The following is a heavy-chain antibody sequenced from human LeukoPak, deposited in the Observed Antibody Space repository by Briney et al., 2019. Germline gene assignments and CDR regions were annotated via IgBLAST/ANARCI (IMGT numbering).Heavy chain of an antibody. CDR1: GFTFSSYA. V-gene: IGHV3-23*01. D-gene: IGHD2-2*01. CDR2: ISGRGGST. CDR3: AKDTPDIVVVPAAIDAFDI. J-gene: IGHJ3*02. Sequence: GGPLRLSCAASGFTFSSYAMSWVRQAPGKGLEWVSAISGRGGSTYYADSVKGRFTISRDNSKNTLYLQMNSLRAEDTAVYYCAKDTPDIVVVPAAIDAFDIWGQGTMVTVSS.